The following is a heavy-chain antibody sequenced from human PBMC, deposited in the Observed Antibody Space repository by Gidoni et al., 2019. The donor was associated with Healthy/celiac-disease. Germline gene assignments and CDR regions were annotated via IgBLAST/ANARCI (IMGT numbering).Heavy chain of an antibody. D-gene: IGHD2-15*01. CDR3: ARVGYCSGGSCHYYYGMDV. V-gene: IGHV3-21*01. CDR1: GFTFSSYS. J-gene: IGHJ6*02. Sequence: EVQLVESGGGLVKPGGSLRLSCAAPGFTFSSYSMNWVRQAPGKGLEWVSSISSSSSYIYYADSVKGRFTISRDNAKNSLYLQMNSLRAEDTAVYYCARVGYCSGGSCHYYYGMDVWGQGTTVTVSS. CDR2: ISSSSSYI.